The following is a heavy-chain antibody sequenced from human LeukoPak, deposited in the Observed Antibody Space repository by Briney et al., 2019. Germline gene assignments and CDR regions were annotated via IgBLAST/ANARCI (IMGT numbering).Heavy chain of an antibody. CDR2: ISSSGGII. J-gene: IGHJ4*02. CDR3: ARNLDV. V-gene: IGHV3-48*04. CDR1: GFTFSSYW. Sequence: PGGSLRLSCAASGFTFSSYWMSWVRQAPGKGLEWVSCISSSGGIIYYADSVKGRFTISRDHAKNSLYLQMNSLRAGDTAVYYCARNLDVWGQGTLVTVSS. D-gene: IGHD1-1*01.